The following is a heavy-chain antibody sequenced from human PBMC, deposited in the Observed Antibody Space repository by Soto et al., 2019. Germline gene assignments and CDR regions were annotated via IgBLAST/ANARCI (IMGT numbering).Heavy chain of an antibody. CDR2: IIPILGIA. CDR3: ARDRGDDYNSYWYFDL. CDR1: GGTFSSYT. V-gene: IGHV1-69*08. J-gene: IGHJ2*01. Sequence: QVQLVQSGAEVKKPGSSVKVSCNTSGGTFSSYTISWVRQAPGQGLEWMGRIIPILGIANYAQKFQGRVTIPADKSTSTAYMELSSLKSEDTAVYYCARDRGDDYNSYWYFDLWGRGTLVTVSS. D-gene: IGHD3-10*01.